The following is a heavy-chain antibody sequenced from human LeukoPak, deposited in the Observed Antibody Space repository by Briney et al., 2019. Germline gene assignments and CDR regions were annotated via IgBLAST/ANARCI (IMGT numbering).Heavy chain of an antibody. CDR2: IRNDGTTT. Sequence: GGSLRLSCAASGFTFSTYWMHWVRQTPGKGLVWVSSIRNDGTTTNYADSVKGRFTISRDNAKDTLYLQMNSLRAEDAAVYYCVRLYKIEGADLWGRGTLVTVSS. CDR3: VRLYKIEGADL. CDR1: GFTFSTYW. V-gene: IGHV3-74*01. D-gene: IGHD1-14*01. J-gene: IGHJ2*01.